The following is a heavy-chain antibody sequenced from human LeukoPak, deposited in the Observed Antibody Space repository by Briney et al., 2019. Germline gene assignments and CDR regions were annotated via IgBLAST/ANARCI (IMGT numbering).Heavy chain of an antibody. CDR1: GYTFTGYY. CDR2: INPNSGGT. V-gene: IGHV1-2*02. J-gene: IGHJ5*02. Sequence: ASVKVSCKASGYTFTGYYMHWLRQAPGQGLEWMGWINPNSGGTNYAQKFQGRVTMTRDTSISTAYMELSRLRSDDTAVYYCARDRSGIAAAETWGQGTLVTVSS. CDR3: ARDRSGIAAAET. D-gene: IGHD6-13*01.